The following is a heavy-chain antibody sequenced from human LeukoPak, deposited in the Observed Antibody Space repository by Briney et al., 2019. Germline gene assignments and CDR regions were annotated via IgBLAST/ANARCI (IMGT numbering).Heavy chain of an antibody. J-gene: IGHJ3*02. CDR1: GGSISSGSYY. V-gene: IGHV4-61*02. CDR2: IYTSGST. Sequence: PSETLSLTCTVSGGSISSGSYYWSWIRQPAGKGLEWIGRIYTSGSTNYNPSLKSRVTISVDTSKNQFSLTLSSVTAADTAVYYCARVVPLGAFDIWGQGTMVTVSS. CDR3: ARVVPLGAFDI.